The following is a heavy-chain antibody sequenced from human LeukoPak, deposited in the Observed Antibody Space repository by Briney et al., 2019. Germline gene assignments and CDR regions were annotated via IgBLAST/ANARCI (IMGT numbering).Heavy chain of an antibody. Sequence: PGGSLRLSCAASGFTFSSYAMSWVRQAPGKGLEWVAVISYDGSNKYYADSVKGRFTISRDNSKNTLYLQMNSLRAEDTAVYYCARDRSPGIAVAGTSDYWGQGTLVTVSS. CDR1: GFTFSSYA. CDR3: ARDRSPGIAVAGTSDY. D-gene: IGHD6-19*01. V-gene: IGHV3-30-3*01. CDR2: ISYDGSNK. J-gene: IGHJ4*02.